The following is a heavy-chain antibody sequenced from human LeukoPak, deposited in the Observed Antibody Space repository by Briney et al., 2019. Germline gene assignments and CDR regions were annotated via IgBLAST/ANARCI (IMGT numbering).Heavy chain of an antibody. CDR1: GGSISSSSYY. Sequence: PSETLSLTCTVSGGSISSSSYYWGWIRQPPGKGLEWIGYIYHSGSTYYNPSLKSRVTISVDRSKNQFSLKLSSVTAADTAVYYCAADYGDYVRGSYWGQGTLVTVSS. V-gene: IGHV4-30-2*01. J-gene: IGHJ4*02. D-gene: IGHD4-17*01. CDR2: IYHSGST. CDR3: AADYGDYVRGSY.